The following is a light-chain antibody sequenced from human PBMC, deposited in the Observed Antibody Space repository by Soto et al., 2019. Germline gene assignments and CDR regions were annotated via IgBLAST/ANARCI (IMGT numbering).Light chain of an antibody. CDR3: QQANTFPFP. Sequence: DIQMTQSPSSVSASVGDRVTFTCRASQHISSWLAWYQQKPGKAPKLLIAAASILQSGVPSRFSGSGYGTDFTLPISSLQPEDFVTYFCQQANTFPFPFGPGTRLEIK. V-gene: IGKV1-12*02. CDR1: QHISSW. J-gene: IGKJ3*01. CDR2: AAS.